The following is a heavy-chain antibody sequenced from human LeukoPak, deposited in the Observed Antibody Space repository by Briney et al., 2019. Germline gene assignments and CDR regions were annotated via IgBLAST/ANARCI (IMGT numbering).Heavy chain of an antibody. CDR2: IYYSGST. CDR1: GGSISSSSYY. D-gene: IGHD6-13*01. Sequence: PSETLSLTCTVSGGSISSSSYYWGWIRQPPGKGLEWIGSIYYSGSTYYNPSLKSRVTISVDTSENQFSLKLSSVTAADTAVYYCARVIVAAAEADYWGQGTLVTVSS. CDR3: ARVIVAAAEADY. J-gene: IGHJ4*02. V-gene: IGHV4-39*07.